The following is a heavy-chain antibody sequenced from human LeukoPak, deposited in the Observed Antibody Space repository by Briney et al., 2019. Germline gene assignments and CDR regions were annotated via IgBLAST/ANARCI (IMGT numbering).Heavy chain of an antibody. J-gene: IGHJ5*01. CDR1: GFTFSSYG. CDR2: ISYDGSNK. Sequence: SGGSLRLSCAASGFTFSSYGMHWVRQAPGKGLEWVAVISYDGSNKYYADSVKGRFTISRGNSKNTLYLQMDSLRAEDTAVYYCARDYLDWGYDRSGWLGFWGQGTLVTVSS. CDR3: ARDYLDWGYDRSGWLGF. D-gene: IGHD3-22*01. V-gene: IGHV3-30*03.